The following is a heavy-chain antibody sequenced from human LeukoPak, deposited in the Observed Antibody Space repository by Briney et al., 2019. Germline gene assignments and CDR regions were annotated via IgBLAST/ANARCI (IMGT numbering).Heavy chain of an antibody. CDR3: ARDPYSGNYGPYYYYYMDV. CDR1: GFTFSSYN. J-gene: IGHJ6*03. D-gene: IGHD3-3*01. CDR2: ITRNSNYI. Sequence: NPGGSLRLSCAASGFTFSSYNMNWVRQAPGKGLEWISSITRNSNYIYYADSVKGRFTISRDNGKSSLFLQMDSLRAEDTAIYFCARDPYSGNYGPYYYYYMDVWGKGTTVAVSS. V-gene: IGHV3-21*01.